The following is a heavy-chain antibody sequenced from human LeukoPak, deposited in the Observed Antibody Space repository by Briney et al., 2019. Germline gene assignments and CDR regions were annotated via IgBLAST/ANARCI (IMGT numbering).Heavy chain of an antibody. CDR3: ASRVVPAAPLLP. D-gene: IGHD2-2*01. V-gene: IGHV1-2*02. CDR1: GYTFTGYY. Sequence: ASVKVSCKDSGYTFTGYYMHWVRQAPGQGLEWMGWINPNSGGTNYAQKFQGRVTMTRDTSISTAYMELSRLRSDDTAVYYCASRVVPAAPLLPWGQGTLVTVSS. CDR2: INPNSGGT. J-gene: IGHJ5*02.